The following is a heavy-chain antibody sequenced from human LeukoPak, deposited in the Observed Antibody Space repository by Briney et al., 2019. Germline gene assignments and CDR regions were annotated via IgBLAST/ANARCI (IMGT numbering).Heavy chain of an antibody. D-gene: IGHD5-18*01. CDR2: ICHSGST. J-gene: IGHJ4*02. V-gene: IGHV4-38-2*01. CDR3: ARYSYGYYFDY. Sequence: PSETVSLTCAVSGYSISSGYYWGWIRQPPGKGLEWIGSICHSGSTYYNPSLKSRVTISVDTSKNQFSLKLSSVTAADTAVYYCARYSYGYYFDYWGQGTLVTVSS. CDR1: GYSISSGYY.